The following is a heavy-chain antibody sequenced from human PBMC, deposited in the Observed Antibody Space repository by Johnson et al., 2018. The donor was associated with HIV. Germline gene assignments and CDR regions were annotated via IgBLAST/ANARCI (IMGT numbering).Heavy chain of an antibody. CDR3: ARDQAGRGDAFDI. J-gene: IGHJ3*02. CDR1: GFTVSSNY. V-gene: IGHV3-53*01. D-gene: IGHD6-13*01. Sequence: MLLVESGGGLIQPGGSLRLSCAASGFTVSSNYMSWVRQAPGKGLEWVSIIYSGGSTYYADSVKGRFTISRDNSKNTVYLQMNSLRVEDTAVYYCARDQAGRGDAFDIWGQGTMVTVSS. CDR2: IYSGGST.